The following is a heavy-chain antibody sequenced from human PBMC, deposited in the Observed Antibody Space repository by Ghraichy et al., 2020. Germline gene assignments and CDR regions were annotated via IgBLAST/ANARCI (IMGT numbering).Heavy chain of an antibody. CDR3: ARGRYCGGGSCYPRPYNLDF. CDR1: GGSITGYY. CDR2: ITYVGST. J-gene: IGHJ4*02. V-gene: IGHV4-34*01. D-gene: IGHD2-15*01. Sequence: SETLSLTCAVSGGSITGYYWSWIRQSPGKGLEWIGYITYVGSTIYNPSLDSRLLISLDMSKNQFSLILTSVAAADTAVYYCARGRYCGGGSCYPRPYNLDFWGRGILVTVSS.